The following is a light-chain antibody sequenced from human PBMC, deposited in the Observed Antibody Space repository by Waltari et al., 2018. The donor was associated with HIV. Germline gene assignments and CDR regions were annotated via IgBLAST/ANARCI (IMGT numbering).Light chain of an antibody. CDR2: RVS. Sequence: QPASISCRSGQSLVYSDGNTYLNWFHQRPGQSPRRLIYRVSNRDSGVPARFSGSGSGTDFTLKISRVEAEDVGIYYCMQGTHWPYTFGQGTKLDIK. CDR1: QSLVYSDGNTY. J-gene: IGKJ2*01. CDR3: MQGTHWPYT. V-gene: IGKV2-30*01.